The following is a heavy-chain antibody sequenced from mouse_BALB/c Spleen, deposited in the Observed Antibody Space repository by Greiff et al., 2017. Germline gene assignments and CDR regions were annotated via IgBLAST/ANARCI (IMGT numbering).Heavy chain of an antibody. Sequence: EVQLVESGGGLVQPGGSLKLSCAASGFTFSSYGMSWVRQTPDKRLELVATINSNGGSTYYPDSVKGRFTISRDNAKNTLYLQMSSLKSEDTAMYYCARDRYYDYGYWGQGTTLTVSS. D-gene: IGHD2-4*01. CDR1: GFTFSSYG. CDR2: INSNGGST. V-gene: IGHV5-6-3*01. CDR3: ARDRYYDYGY. J-gene: IGHJ2*01.